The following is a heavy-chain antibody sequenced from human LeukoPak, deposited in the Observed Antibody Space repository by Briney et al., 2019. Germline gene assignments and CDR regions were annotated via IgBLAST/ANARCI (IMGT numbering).Heavy chain of an antibody. J-gene: IGHJ6*02. CDR2: IGWDDDK. CDR1: GFSLSTSGMC. V-gene: IGHV2-70*11. CDR3: ARMQRTAPGRGYYYYTMDV. D-gene: IGHD6-13*01. Sequence: SGPTLVNPTQTLTLTCTFSGFSLSTSGMCVNWIRQPPGKALEWLARIGWDDDKYYNTSLKTRLTISKDTSKNQVVLTMTNMDPVDTATYYCARMQRTAPGRGYYYYTMDVWGQGTTVTVSS.